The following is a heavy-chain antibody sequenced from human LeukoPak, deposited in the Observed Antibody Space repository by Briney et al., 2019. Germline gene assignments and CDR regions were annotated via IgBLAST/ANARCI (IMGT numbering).Heavy chain of an antibody. CDR3: ARDVSYYDSSGYYNEYFQH. D-gene: IGHD3-22*01. CDR1: GASISTYN. CDR2: LFSSGST. Sequence: SETLSLTCTVSGASISTYNWNWIRQPPGKGLEWLGCLFSSGSTNYNPSLKSRVTISVDTSKNQFSLKLSSVTAADTAVYYCARDVSYYDSSGYYNEYFQHWGQGTLVTVSS. V-gene: IGHV4-4*08. J-gene: IGHJ1*01.